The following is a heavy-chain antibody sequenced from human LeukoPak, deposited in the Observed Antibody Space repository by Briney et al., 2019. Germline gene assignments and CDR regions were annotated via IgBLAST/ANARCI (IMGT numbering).Heavy chain of an antibody. J-gene: IGHJ4*02. Sequence: SETLSLTCTVSGGSIIPYYWSWIRQPPGKGLEWIGYIHSSGRTNYSPSLKSRVTFSVDTSKNHCSLKVTSMTAADTGVYYCARSLPGVVGAADFWGQGTLVTVSA. D-gene: IGHD2-2*01. CDR1: GGSIIPYY. CDR2: IHSSGRT. CDR3: ARSLPGVVGAADF. V-gene: IGHV4-59*01.